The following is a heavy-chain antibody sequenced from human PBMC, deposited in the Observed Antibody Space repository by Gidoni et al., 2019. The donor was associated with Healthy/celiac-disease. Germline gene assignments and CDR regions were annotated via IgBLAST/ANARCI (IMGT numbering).Heavy chain of an antibody. Sequence: EVQLVESGGGLVQPGRSLRLSCTASGFTFGAYAMSWFRQAPGKGLEWVGFIRSKAYGGTTEYAASVKGRFTISRDDSKSIAYLQMNSLKTEDTAVYYCTRDGNPAGYSYGESDYWGQGTLVTVSS. D-gene: IGHD5-18*01. J-gene: IGHJ4*02. CDR2: IRSKAYGGTT. CDR1: GFTFGAYA. V-gene: IGHV3-49*03. CDR3: TRDGNPAGYSYGESDY.